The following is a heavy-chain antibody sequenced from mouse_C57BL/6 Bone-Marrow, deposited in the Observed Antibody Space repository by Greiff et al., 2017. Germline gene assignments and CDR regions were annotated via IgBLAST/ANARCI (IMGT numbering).Heavy chain of an antibody. Sequence: EVQRVESGGDLVKPGGSLKLSCAASGFTFSSYGMSWVRQTPDKRLEWVATISSGGSYTYYPDSVKGRFTISRDNAKNTLYLQMSSLKSEDTAMYYCARRGVRYYFDYWGQGTTLTVSS. CDR2: ISSGGSYT. V-gene: IGHV5-6*01. CDR3: ARRGVRYYFDY. J-gene: IGHJ2*01. CDR1: GFTFSSYG. D-gene: IGHD2-1*01.